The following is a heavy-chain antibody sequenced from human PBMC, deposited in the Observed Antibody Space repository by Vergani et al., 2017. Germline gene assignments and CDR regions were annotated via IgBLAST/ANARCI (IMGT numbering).Heavy chain of an antibody. Sequence: QVQLVQSGAEVKKPGASVNVSCKASGYTFTAYYIHWVRQAPGQGLEWMGWINPNSDGTDYAQKFQGRVTMTRDTSISTAYMELSRLRSDDTAVYYCARDPNFYDSSYYPADAFDIWGQGTVVTVSS. D-gene: IGHD3-22*01. CDR1: GYTFTAYY. CDR3: ARDPNFYDSSYYPADAFDI. J-gene: IGHJ3*02. V-gene: IGHV1-2*02. CDR2: INPNSDGT.